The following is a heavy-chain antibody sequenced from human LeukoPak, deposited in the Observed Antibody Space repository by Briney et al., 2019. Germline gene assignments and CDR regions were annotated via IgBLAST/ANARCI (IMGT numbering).Heavy chain of an antibody. J-gene: IGHJ4*02. Sequence: SETLSLTCAVYGGSFSGYYWSWIRQPPGKGLEWIGEINHSGSTNYNPSLKSRVTISVDTSKNQFSLKLSSVTAADTAVYYCARAPPYCDSSGYFAYFDYWGQGTLVTVSS. CDR3: ARAPPYCDSSGYFAYFDY. CDR2: INHSGST. D-gene: IGHD3-22*01. CDR1: GGSFSGYY. V-gene: IGHV4-34*01.